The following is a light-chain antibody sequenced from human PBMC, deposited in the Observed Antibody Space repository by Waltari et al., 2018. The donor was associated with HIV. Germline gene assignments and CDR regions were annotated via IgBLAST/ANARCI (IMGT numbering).Light chain of an antibody. CDR1: QSLLHRNGYSY. CDR3: RQVLQTPPT. Sequence: EIVMTQSPLSLPVTPGEPAFISCRSSQSLLHRNGYSYLDWYLQKPGQSPQLLIYLGSNRASGVPDRFSGSGSGTDFTLKISRVEPEDVGVYYCRQVLQTPPTFGGGTKVEVK. J-gene: IGKJ4*01. V-gene: IGKV2-28*01. CDR2: LGS.